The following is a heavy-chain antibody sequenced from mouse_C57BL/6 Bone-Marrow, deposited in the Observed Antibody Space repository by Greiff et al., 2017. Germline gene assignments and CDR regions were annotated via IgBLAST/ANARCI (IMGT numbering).Heavy chain of an antibody. J-gene: IGHJ4*01. CDR1: GFSFNTYA. D-gene: IGHD1-1*01. CDR3: VHYGSNYAYAMDY. CDR2: IRSKSNNYAT. V-gene: IGHV10-1*01. Sequence: EVKLVESGGGLVQPKGSLKLSCAASGFSFNTYAMNWVRQAPGKGLEWVARIRSKSNNYATYYADSVKDRFTISRDDSENMLYLQMNNLKTEDTAMYYCVHYGSNYAYAMDYWGQGTSVTVSS.